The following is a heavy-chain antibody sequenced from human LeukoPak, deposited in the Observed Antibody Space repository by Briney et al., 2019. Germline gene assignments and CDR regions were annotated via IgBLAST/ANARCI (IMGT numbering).Heavy chain of an antibody. CDR1: GYTFTSYG. D-gene: IGHD7-27*01. V-gene: IGHV1-18*01. CDR3: ARGPPNWGYDY. J-gene: IGHJ4*02. CDR2: ISAYNGNT. Sequence: ASVKVSCKASGYTFTSYGISWVRQAPGQGLEWMGWISAYNGNTNYAQKLQDRVTMTRNTSISTAYMELSSLRSDDTAVYYCARGPPNWGYDYWGPGTLVTVSS.